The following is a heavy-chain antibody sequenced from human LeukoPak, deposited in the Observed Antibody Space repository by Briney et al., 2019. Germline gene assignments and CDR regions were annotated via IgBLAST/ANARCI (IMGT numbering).Heavy chain of an antibody. CDR1: GFTFSSSA. CDR2: ISGSGSGGST. Sequence: GGSLRLSCVVSGFTFSSSAMSWVRQAPGKGLEWVSSISGSGSGGSTYYADSVKGRFTISRDNSKNTLYLQMNSLRAGDTAVYYCARAAYSSTWYSRYFDLWGRGTLVTVSS. CDR3: ARAAYSSTWYSRYFDL. V-gene: IGHV3-23*01. D-gene: IGHD6-13*01. J-gene: IGHJ2*01.